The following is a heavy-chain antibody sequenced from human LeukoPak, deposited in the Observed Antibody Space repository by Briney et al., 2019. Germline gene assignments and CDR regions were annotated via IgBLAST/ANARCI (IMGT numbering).Heavy chain of an antibody. CDR2: ISGSGGST. CDR3: AKSSGWYKLGYYYYYMDV. CDR1: GFTFSSYG. Sequence: GGSLRLSCAASGFTFSSYGMSWVRQAPGKGLEWVSAISGSGGSTYYADSVKGRFTISRDNSKNTLYLQMNSLRAEDTAVYYCAKSSGWYKLGYYYYYMDVWGKGTTVTISS. D-gene: IGHD6-19*01. J-gene: IGHJ6*03. V-gene: IGHV3-23*01.